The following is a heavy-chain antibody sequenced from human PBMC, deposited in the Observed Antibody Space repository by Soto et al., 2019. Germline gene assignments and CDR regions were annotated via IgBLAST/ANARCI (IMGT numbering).Heavy chain of an antibody. V-gene: IGHV3-74*01. Sequence: VGSLRLSCAASGFTFSSYWMHWVRQAPGKGLVWVSRITSDGSNTNYADSVKGRFTISRDNAKNTVFLQMNSLRAEDTAVYYCATLNSFGSDFWGQGTLVTVSS. CDR3: ATLNSFGSDF. J-gene: IGHJ4*02. D-gene: IGHD3-3*01. CDR2: ITSDGSNT. CDR1: GFTFSSYW.